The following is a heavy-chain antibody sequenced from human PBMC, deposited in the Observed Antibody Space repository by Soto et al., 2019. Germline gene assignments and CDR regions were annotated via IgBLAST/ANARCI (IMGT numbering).Heavy chain of an antibody. J-gene: IGHJ5*02. D-gene: IGHD2-2*03. CDR1: GGSISSYY. CDR2: IYHSGST. CDR3: ARSLDIVLVPAAMRVGWFDP. Sequence: SETLSLTCTVSGGSISSYYWCWIRQPPAKGLEWIGYIYHSGSTYYNPSLKSRVTISVDRSKNQFSLKLSSVTAADTAVYYCARSLDIVLVPAAMRVGWFDPWGQGTLVTVSS. V-gene: IGHV4-59*12.